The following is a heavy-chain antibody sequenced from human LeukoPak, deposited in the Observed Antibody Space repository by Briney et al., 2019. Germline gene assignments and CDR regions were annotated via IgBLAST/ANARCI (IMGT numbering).Heavy chain of an antibody. D-gene: IGHD7-27*01. V-gene: IGHV1-69*13. CDR3: ASGQLGILYWYFDL. J-gene: IGHJ2*01. CDR1: GGTFSSYA. CDR2: IIPIFGTA. Sequence: GASVKVSCKASGGTFSSYAISWVRQAPGQGLEWMGGIIPIFGTANYAQKFQGRVTITADESTSTAYMELSSLRSEDTAVYYCASGQLGILYWYFDLWGRGTLVTVSS.